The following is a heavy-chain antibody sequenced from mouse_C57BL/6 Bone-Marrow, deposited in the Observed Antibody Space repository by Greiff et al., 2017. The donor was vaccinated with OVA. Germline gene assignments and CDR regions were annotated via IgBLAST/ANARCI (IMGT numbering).Heavy chain of an antibody. Sequence: EVQLVESGGGLVKPGGSLKLSCAASGFTFSDYGMHWVRQALEKGLEWVAYISSGSSTIYYADTVKGRFTISRDNAKNTLFLQMTSLRSEDTAMYYCARPYYYGSSYSWYFDVWGTGTTVTVSS. CDR2: ISSGSSTI. CDR3: ARPYYYGSSYSWYFDV. J-gene: IGHJ1*03. CDR1: GFTFSDYG. D-gene: IGHD1-1*01. V-gene: IGHV5-17*01.